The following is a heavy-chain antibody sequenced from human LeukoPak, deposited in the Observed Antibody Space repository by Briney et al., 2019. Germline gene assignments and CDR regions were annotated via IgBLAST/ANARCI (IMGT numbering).Heavy chain of an antibody. CDR3: ARQASTITMIRGVINYYYFGMDV. J-gene: IGHJ6*02. CDR1: GYSFTSYW. CDR2: IYPGDSDT. V-gene: IGHV5-51*01. D-gene: IGHD3-10*01. Sequence: GESLKISCKGSGYSFTSYWIGWVRQMPGKGLEWMVIIYPGDSDTRYSPSFQGQVTISADKSISTAYLQWSSLKASDTAMYYCARQASTITMIRGVINYYYFGMDVWGQGTTVTVSS.